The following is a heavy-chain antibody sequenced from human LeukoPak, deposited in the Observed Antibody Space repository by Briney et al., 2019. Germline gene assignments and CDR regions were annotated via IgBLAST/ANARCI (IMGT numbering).Heavy chain of an antibody. V-gene: IGHV3-30*18. CDR1: GFTFSSYG. J-gene: IGHJ3*02. CDR3: AKDANSGSYYVGAFDI. D-gene: IGHD1-26*01. Sequence: GRSLRLSCAASGFTFSSYGMHWVRQAPGKGLEWVAVISYGGSNKYYADSVKGRFTISRDNSKNTLYLQMNSLRAEDTAVYYCAKDANSGSYYVGAFDIWGQGTMVTVSS. CDR2: ISYGGSNK.